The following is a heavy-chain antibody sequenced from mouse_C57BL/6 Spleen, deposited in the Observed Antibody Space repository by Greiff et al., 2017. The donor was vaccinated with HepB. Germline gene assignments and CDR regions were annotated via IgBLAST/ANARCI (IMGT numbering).Heavy chain of an antibody. D-gene: IGHD1-1*01. Sequence: VQLQQSGAELVKAGASVKMSCKASGYTFTSYWMHWVKQRIGQGLEWFAETNPTNGRTYYNEKFKSKDTLTVDKSSSTAYMLLSGPTFEDSAVYYYARIKKIVATYFDYWGQGTTLTVSS. CDR1: GYTFTSYW. CDR2: TNPTNGRT. J-gene: IGHJ2*01. V-gene: IGHV1S81*02. CDR3: ARIKKIVATYFDY.